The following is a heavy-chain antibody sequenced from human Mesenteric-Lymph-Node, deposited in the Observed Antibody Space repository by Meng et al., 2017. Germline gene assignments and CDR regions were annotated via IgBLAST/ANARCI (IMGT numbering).Heavy chain of an antibody. D-gene: IGHD1-26*01. J-gene: IGHJ4*02. V-gene: IGHV1-3*01. Sequence: QVLRVKSGAQVKRPGAVVKVSCKASGYTFTHYPIHWVRQAPGQRLELMGWINAGNGNTRYSQKFQGRVTITRDTSASTAYMELSSLRSEDTAVYYCARSGNLDYWGQGTLVTVSS. CDR3: ARSGNLDY. CDR2: INAGNGNT. CDR1: GYTFTHYP.